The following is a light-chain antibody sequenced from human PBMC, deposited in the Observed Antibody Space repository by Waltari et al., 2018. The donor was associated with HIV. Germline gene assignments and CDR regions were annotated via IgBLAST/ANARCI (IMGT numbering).Light chain of an antibody. Sequence: QSALTQPASVSGSPGQSTTISCTGTSSDVGDYKYVSWYQQHPGKAPKLMIYEVTYRPSGGSNRFSGSKSGNTASLTISGLQAEDEADYYCSSYTSSSTYVFGTGTKVTVL. V-gene: IGLV2-14*01. J-gene: IGLJ1*01. CDR2: EVT. CDR3: SSYTSSSTYV. CDR1: SSDVGDYKY.